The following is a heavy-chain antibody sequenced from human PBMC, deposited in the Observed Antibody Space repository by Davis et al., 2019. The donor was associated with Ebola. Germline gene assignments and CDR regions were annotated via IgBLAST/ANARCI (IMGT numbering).Heavy chain of an antibody. V-gene: IGHV4-59*08. CDR2: IYDSGST. CDR3: AREPDY. D-gene: IGHD1-14*01. J-gene: IGHJ4*02. Sequence: GSLRLSCTVSGGSISSYYWSWIRQPPGKGLEWIGYIYDSGSTSYNPSLKSRVTISVDTSKNQFSLKLSSVTAADTAVYYCAREPDYWGQGTLVTVSS. CDR1: GGSISSYY.